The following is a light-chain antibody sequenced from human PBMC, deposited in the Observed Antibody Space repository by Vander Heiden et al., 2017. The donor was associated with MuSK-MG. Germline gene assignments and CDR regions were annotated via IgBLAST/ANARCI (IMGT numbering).Light chain of an antibody. V-gene: IGKV3D-20*01. J-gene: IGKJ1*01. CDR3: QQDGSSPKT. CDR2: DAS. CDR1: QSVSSSY. Sequence: DIVLTQSPATLSLSPGERATLSCRASQSVSSSYLAWYQQKPGRAPRLLIYDASSRATGIPDRFSGSGSGTDFTLTISRLQPEDFAVYYCQQDGSSPKTFGQGTKVEIK.